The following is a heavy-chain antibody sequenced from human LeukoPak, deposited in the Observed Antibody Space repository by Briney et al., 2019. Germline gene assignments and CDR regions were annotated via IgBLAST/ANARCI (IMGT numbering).Heavy chain of an antibody. CDR2: IYHSGSI. V-gene: IGHV4-38-2*02. Sequence: SETLSLTCSVSGYSISSDYYWGWIRPPPGKGLEWIGSIYHSGSIYYNPALKSRVTISVDTSMIQFSLRLSSVTAADTAVYYCARLQYSSSWYYFDYWGQGTLVTVSS. D-gene: IGHD6-13*01. J-gene: IGHJ4*02. CDR3: ARLQYSSSWYYFDY. CDR1: GYSISSDYY.